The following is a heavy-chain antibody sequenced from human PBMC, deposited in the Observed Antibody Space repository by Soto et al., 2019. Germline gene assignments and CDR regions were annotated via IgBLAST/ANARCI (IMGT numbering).Heavy chain of an antibody. V-gene: IGHV3-30-3*01. CDR1: GFMFSNHA. CDR2: RSFDGSNT. Sequence: QVQLVESGGGVVQPGRYLRLSCAASGFMFSNHAMHWVRQAPGKGLDWVAVRSFDGSNTFYADSVKGRFTISRDNSTNTVCLHMNSRRAEDTAVYYCARDAVDVVRMVYVSPIYSWGQGALVTVSS. CDR3: ARDAVDVVRMVYVSPIYS. D-gene: IGHD2-8*01. J-gene: IGHJ4*02.